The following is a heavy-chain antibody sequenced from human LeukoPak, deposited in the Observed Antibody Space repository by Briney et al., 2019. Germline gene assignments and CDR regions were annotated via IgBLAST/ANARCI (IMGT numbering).Heavy chain of an antibody. CDR1: GVSISSGSYY. V-gene: IGHV4-61*02. Sequence: SETLSLTCTVSGVSISSGSYYWSWIRQPAGKGLEWIGRIYTSGSTNYNPSLKSRVTISVDTSKNQFSLKLSSVTAADTAVYYCARLGIAAAGTYYYYMDVWGKGTTVTVSS. J-gene: IGHJ6*03. CDR3: ARLGIAAAGTYYYYMDV. CDR2: IYTSGST. D-gene: IGHD6-13*01.